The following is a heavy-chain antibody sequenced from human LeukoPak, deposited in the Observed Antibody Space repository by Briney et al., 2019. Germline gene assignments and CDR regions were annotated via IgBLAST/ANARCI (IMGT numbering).Heavy chain of an antibody. J-gene: IGHJ4*02. V-gene: IGHV3-23*01. D-gene: IGHD3-22*01. CDR1: GFTFNSYV. Sequence: PGGSLRLSCAASGFTFNSYVMSWVRQAPGKGLEWVSAISSSGGNTYYADSVKGRFTISRDNSKSTLYLQMSSLRAEDTAVYYCAKGSYYDSSGSFYFDYWGQGTLVTVSS. CDR3: AKGSYYDSSGSFYFDY. CDR2: ISSSGGNT.